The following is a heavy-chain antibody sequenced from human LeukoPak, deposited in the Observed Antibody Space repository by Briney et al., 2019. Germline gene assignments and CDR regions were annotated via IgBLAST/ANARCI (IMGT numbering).Heavy chain of an antibody. V-gene: IGHV4-39*07. CDR2: IYYSGST. D-gene: IGHD3-10*01. CDR3: ARVMVRGETEG. Sequence: PSETLSLTCTVSGGSLSSTGYYWGWVRQPPGKGLEWIGSIYYSGSTYYNPFLKSRVTISVDTSKNQFSLKLSSVTAADTAVYYCARVMVRGETEGWGQGTLVTVSS. CDR1: GGSLSSTGYY. J-gene: IGHJ4*02.